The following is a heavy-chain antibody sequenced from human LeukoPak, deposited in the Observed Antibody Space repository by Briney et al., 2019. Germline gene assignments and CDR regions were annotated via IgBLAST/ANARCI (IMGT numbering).Heavy chain of an antibody. D-gene: IGHD2-15*01. Sequence: RPGGFLRLSCAASGFTFSRDSMNWVRQAPGKGLEWISYISRDSSIIYYADSVRGRFTISRDNAKNSLYLQMNSLRAEDTAVYYCVRDNPRCCGVVPANIDDYWGQGTLVTVSS. CDR2: ISRDSSII. J-gene: IGHJ4*02. V-gene: IGHV3-48*01. CDR1: GFTFSRDS. CDR3: VRDNPRCCGVVPANIDDY.